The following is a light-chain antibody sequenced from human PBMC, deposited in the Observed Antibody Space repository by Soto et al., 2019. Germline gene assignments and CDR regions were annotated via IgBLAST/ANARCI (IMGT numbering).Light chain of an antibody. CDR3: AAWDDSLNGYV. J-gene: IGLJ1*01. Sequence: SVLPKPPSWSGTPGQRVTISCSGSSSNIGSNTVNWYQQLPGTAPKLLIYSNNQRPSGVPDRFSGSKSGTSASLAISGLQSEDEADYYCAAWDDSLNGYVFGTGTKVTVL. CDR1: SSNIGSNT. V-gene: IGLV1-44*01. CDR2: SNN.